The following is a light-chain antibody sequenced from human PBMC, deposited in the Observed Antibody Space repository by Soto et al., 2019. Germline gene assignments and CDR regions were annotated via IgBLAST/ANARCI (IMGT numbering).Light chain of an antibody. CDR2: DAS. CDR1: QSISSW. CDR3: QPYQRYGA. Sequence: IQETQSRPTLSASVRNRVANTCRASQSISSWLAWYQQKPGKAPKLLIYDASSLESGVPSRFSGSGSAKELKIIISGQHPDVFSPYFWQPYQRYGAIGEGTRVEIK. V-gene: IGKV1-5*01. J-gene: IGKJ4*01.